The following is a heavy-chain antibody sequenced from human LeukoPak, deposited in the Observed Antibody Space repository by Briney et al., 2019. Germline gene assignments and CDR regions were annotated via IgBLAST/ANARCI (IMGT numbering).Heavy chain of an antibody. Sequence: PGGSLRLSCAASGFTFSNYAMHWVRQAPGKGLEYVSAISRNGDNTYYANSVTGRFTIPRDNSKNTLWLQMGSLRADDMAMYYCARVGDINYFDYWGQGTLVAVSS. CDR3: ARVGDINYFDY. CDR2: ISRNGDNT. D-gene: IGHD3-10*01. J-gene: IGHJ4*02. V-gene: IGHV3-64*01. CDR1: GFTFSNYA.